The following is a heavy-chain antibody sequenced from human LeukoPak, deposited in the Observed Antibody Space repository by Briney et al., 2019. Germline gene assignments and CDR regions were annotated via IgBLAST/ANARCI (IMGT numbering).Heavy chain of an antibody. D-gene: IGHD5-12*01. J-gene: IGHJ4*02. CDR2: ISDSGANT. V-gene: IGHV3-23*01. CDR1: GFTFSTYA. Sequence: QPGGSLRLSCAASGFTFSTYAMSWVRQAPGKGLEWVSTISDSGANTYYADSVRGRFTISRDNSKNSLYLQMNSLRAEDTAMYYCAKGRYSGTTYYFDYWGQGTLVTVSS. CDR3: AKGRYSGTTYYFDY.